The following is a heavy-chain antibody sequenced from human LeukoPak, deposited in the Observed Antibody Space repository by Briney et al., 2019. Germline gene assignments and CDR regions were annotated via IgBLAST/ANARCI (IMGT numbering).Heavy chain of an antibody. CDR1: GYSFTSYS. CDR2: IYPGDSDT. V-gene: IGHV5-51*01. Sequence: GESLQISCQGSGYSFTSYSIGWVRQMPVKGLEWMGIIYPGDSDTRYSPSFQGQVTISADKSISTAYLQWSSQKASDTAMYYCAWSYGGNHPFDYWSQGTLVTVSS. CDR3: AWSYGGNHPFDY. J-gene: IGHJ4*02. D-gene: IGHD4-23*01.